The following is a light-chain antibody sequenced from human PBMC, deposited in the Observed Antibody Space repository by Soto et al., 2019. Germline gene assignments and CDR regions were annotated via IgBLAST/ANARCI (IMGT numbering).Light chain of an antibody. CDR1: HDINKN. CDR3: QQYESLPLT. J-gene: IGKJ5*01. V-gene: IGKV1-33*01. CDR2: DAS. Sequence: DIQMTQYASSLSASVGGRVTVTCEASHDINKNLIWYQQKPGKAPKLLIYDASDLETGVPSRFSGSGSGTGFTFTISSLQPEDFATYYCQQYESLPLTFGQGTRLEIK.